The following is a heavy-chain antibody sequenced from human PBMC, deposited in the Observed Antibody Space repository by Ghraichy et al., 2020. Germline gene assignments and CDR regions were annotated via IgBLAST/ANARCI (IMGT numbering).Heavy chain of an antibody. V-gene: IGHV4-31*11. J-gene: IGHJ4*02. D-gene: IGHD4-11*01. CDR1: GDSISSEGYY. Sequence: SLNISCAVSGDSISSEGYYWTWIRQSPVKGLEWIGYIYHTGGTHYNPSFRGRLSMAVDKSTDQFSVHLTSVTAADSAVYYCARAGGDDYTWVFDLWGQGHLVTVSS. CDR3: ARAGGDDYTWVFDL. CDR2: IYHTGGT.